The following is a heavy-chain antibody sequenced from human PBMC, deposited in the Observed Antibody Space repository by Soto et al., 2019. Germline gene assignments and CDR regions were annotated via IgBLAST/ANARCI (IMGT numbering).Heavy chain of an antibody. D-gene: IGHD2-2*01. CDR2: IYNGGSA. J-gene: IGHJ4*02. V-gene: IGHV3-53*02. Sequence: EVQLVETGGGLIQPGGSLRLSCAASGFTVSNNYMSWVRQAPGKGLEWVSIIYNGGSAYYADSVKGRFTISRDNSKNTLDLQMNSLRAEDTAVYYCARGGYCTSTTCQGFDYWGQGTLVTVSS. CDR1: GFTVSNNY. CDR3: ARGGYCTSTTCQGFDY.